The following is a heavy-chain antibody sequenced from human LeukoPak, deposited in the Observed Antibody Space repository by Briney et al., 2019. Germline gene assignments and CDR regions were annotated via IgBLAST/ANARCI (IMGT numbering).Heavy chain of an antibody. CDR2: IYTSGST. CDR1: GGSISNYY. D-gene: IGHD3-22*01. CDR3: AMSTGDSSGYVG. V-gene: IGHV4-4*07. J-gene: IGHJ4*02. Sequence: PSETLSLTCIVSGGSISNYYWSWIRQPAGKGLEWIGRIYTSGSTNYNPSLKSRVTISVDKSKNQFSLKLSSVTAADTAVYYCAMSTGDSSGYVGWGQGTLVTVSS.